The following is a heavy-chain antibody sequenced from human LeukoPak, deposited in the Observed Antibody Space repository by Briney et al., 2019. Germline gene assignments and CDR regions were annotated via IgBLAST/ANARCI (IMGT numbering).Heavy chain of an antibody. CDR3: AYLAVAGNFDY. J-gene: IGHJ4*02. D-gene: IGHD6-19*01. CDR2: ISSSSSYI. Sequence: GGSLTLSCAASGFTFSGYSMNWVRQAPGKGLEWVSSISSSSSYIYYADSVKGRFTISRDNAKNSLYLQMNSLRAEDTAVYYCAYLAVAGNFDYWGQGTLVTVSS. V-gene: IGHV3-21*01. CDR1: GFTFSGYS.